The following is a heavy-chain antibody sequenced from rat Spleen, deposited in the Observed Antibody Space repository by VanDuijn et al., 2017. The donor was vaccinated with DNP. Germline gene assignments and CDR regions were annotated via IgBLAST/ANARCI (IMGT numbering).Heavy chain of an antibody. CDR3: AREPIADILFDY. V-gene: IGHV5-19*01. CDR2: ISPSGVST. CDR1: GFTFSNYG. D-gene: IGHD1-2*01. Sequence: EVQLVESGGGLVQPGRSLKLSCAASGFTFSNYGMHWIRQAPAKGLEWVASISPSGVSTYYRDSVKDRFTLSRDNAESTLYLQMDSLRSEDTATYCCAREPIADILFDYWGQGVMVTVSS. J-gene: IGHJ2*01.